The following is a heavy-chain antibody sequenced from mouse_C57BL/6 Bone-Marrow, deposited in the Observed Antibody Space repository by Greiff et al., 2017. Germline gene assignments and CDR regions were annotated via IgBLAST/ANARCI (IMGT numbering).Heavy chain of an antibody. J-gene: IGHJ3*01. V-gene: IGHV1-15*01. CDR3: TRSKFITTVVATPAWFAD. Sequence: VQLQQSGAELVRPGASVTLSCKASGYTFTDYEMHWVKQTPVHSLEWIGAIDPETGGTAYNQKFKGKDILTADKSSSTAYMELRSLTSEDSAVYYCTRSKFITTVVATPAWFADWGQGTLVTVSA. CDR1: GYTFTDYE. CDR2: IDPETGGT. D-gene: IGHD1-1*01.